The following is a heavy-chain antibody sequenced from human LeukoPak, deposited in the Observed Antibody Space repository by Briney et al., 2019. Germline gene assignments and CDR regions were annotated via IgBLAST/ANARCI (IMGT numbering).Heavy chain of an antibody. D-gene: IGHD5-18*01. CDR2: ISSSSSTI. V-gene: IGHV3-48*04. J-gene: IGHJ4*02. Sequence: PGGSLRLSCAASGFTFSSYSMNWVRQAPGKGLEWVSYISSSSSTIYYADSVKGRFTISRDNAKNSLYLQMNSLRAEDTAVYYCARDESYSYGTYDYWGQGTLVTVSS. CDR3: ARDESYSYGTYDY. CDR1: GFTFSSYS.